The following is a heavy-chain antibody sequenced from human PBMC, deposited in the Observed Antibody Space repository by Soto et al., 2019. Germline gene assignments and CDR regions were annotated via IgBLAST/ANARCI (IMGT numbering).Heavy chain of an antibody. CDR3: AKDKGSN. V-gene: IGHV3-23*01. Sequence: PGGSLRLSCAASGFTFSSYAMSWVRQAPGMGLEWVSAISGDGGTRDYADAVKGRFTISRDNSGNTLYLRMNSLRADDTAVYYCAKDKGSNWGQGTLVTVSS. CDR2: ISGDGGTR. D-gene: IGHD6-13*01. CDR1: GFTFSSYA. J-gene: IGHJ4*02.